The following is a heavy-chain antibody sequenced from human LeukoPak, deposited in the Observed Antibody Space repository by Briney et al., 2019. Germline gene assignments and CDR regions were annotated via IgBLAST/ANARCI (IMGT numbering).Heavy chain of an antibody. CDR1: GGSFSGYY. V-gene: IGHV4-34*01. J-gene: IGHJ4*02. D-gene: IGHD1-26*01. CDR2: INHSGST. Sequence: PSETLSLTCAVYGGSFSGYYWSWIRQPPGKGLEWIGEINHSGSTNYSPSLKSRVTISVDTSKNQFSLKLSSVTAADTAVYYCARTRRGVGATTYFDYWGQGTLVTVSS. CDR3: ARTRRGVGATTYFDY.